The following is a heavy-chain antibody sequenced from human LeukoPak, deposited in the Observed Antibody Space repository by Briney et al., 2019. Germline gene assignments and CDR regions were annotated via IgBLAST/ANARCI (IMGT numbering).Heavy chain of an antibody. J-gene: IGHJ4*02. D-gene: IGHD2-15*01. CDR3: AKDSRYCSGGSCYPSPPADY. CDR1: GYSISSGYY. V-gene: IGHV3-23*01. Sequence: PSETLSLTCTVSGYSISSGYYWGWIRQPPGKGLEWVSAISGSGGSTYYADSVKGRFTISRDNSKDTLYLQMNSLRAEDTAVYYCAKDSRYCSGGSCYPSPPADYWGQGTLVTVSS. CDR2: ISGSGGST.